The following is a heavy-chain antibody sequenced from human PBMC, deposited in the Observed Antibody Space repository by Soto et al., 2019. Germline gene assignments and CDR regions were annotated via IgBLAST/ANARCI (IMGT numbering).Heavy chain of an antibody. J-gene: IGHJ4*02. V-gene: IGHV1-46*01. CDR2: IHYSGATP. CDR1: GYTFTNNY. Sequence: QVQLVQSGADVKRPGASVKVSCKASGYTFTNNYMHWVRQAPGQGLEWMGVIHYSGATPTYAQKFKGRVTMAKDTSTSTDYVELSSLTSEDTAVYYCARGGPGLATIGSFDYWGQGTLVSVSS. CDR3: ARGGPGLATIGSFDY. D-gene: IGHD3-16*01.